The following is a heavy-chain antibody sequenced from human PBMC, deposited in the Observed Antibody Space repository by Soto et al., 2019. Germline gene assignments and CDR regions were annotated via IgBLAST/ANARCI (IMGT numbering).Heavy chain of an antibody. V-gene: IGHV3-23*01. J-gene: IGHJ4*02. CDR1: GFTFSSYA. CDR2: ISGGGGGT. D-gene: IGHD5-12*01. Sequence: EVQLLESGGGLVQPGGSLRLSCAASGFTFSSYAMSWVRQAPGKGLEWVSDISGGGGGTHYADSVKGRFTISRDNSKNTLYMQMNSLRAEDTAVYYWAKGPIEMATTGIDYWGQGTLVTVSS. CDR3: AKGPIEMATTGIDY.